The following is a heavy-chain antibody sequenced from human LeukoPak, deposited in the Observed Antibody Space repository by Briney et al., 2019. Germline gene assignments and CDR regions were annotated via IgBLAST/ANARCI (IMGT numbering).Heavy chain of an antibody. D-gene: IGHD3-22*01. V-gene: IGHV3-66*01. CDR1: GFTVSSNY. Sequence: GGSLRLSCAASGFTVSSNYMSWVRQAPGKGLEWFSIIYSGGSQYYADSVKGRFTISRDNTKNTVYLQMNSLRAEDTAVYYCAGDYDSSLSFDYWGQGTLVTVSS. CDR2: IYSGGSQ. J-gene: IGHJ4*02. CDR3: AGDYDSSLSFDY.